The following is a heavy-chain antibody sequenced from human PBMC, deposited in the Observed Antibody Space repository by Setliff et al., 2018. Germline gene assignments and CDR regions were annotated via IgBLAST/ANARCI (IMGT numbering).Heavy chain of an antibody. CDR1: GGSISSSSYY. Sequence: PSETLSLTCTVSGGSISSSSYYWGWIRQPPGKGLEWIGEINHSGGTNYNPSLKSRVTIDTSKDQFSLKLISMTAADTAVYYCARGRNIAARLLDSWGQGTLVTVSS. CDR3: ARGRNIAARLLDS. V-gene: IGHV4-39*07. J-gene: IGHJ4*02. CDR2: INHSGGT. D-gene: IGHD6-6*01.